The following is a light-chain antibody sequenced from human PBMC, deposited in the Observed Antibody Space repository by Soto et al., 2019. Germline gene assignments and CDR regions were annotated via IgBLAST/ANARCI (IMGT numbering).Light chain of an antibody. Sequence: QSVLTQSPSASASLGASVKLTCTLSSGHSSYAIAWHQQQPEKGPRYLMKLNSDGSHSKGDGIPDRFSGSSSVAERYLTISSLQSEDEADYYCQTWGTGALWVFGGGTKLTVL. V-gene: IGLV4-69*01. CDR2: LNSDGSH. CDR1: SGHSSYA. J-gene: IGLJ3*02. CDR3: QTWGTGALWV.